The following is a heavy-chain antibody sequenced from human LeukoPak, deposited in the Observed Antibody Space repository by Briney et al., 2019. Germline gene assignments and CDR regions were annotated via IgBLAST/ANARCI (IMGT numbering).Heavy chain of an antibody. Sequence: SETLSLTCTVSGGSISSSGYYWGWIRQPPGKGLEWIGSIYYSGSTYYNPSLKSRVTISVDTSKNQFSLKLSSVTAADTAVYYCARHHVGISYYFDYWGQGTLVTVSS. V-gene: IGHV4-39*01. CDR1: GGSISSSGYY. J-gene: IGHJ4*02. CDR2: IYYSGST. CDR3: ARHHVGISYYFDY.